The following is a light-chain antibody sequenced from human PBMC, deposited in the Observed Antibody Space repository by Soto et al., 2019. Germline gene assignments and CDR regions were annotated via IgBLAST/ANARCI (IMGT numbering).Light chain of an antibody. CDR2: LAS. Sequence: VMSQSPLSLPDTPGEPGSISCRSSQSLLHSNGYIYLDRYLQKPGQSPQLLIYLASNRASGVADRFSGSASGKYFTLKISRVEAEDVRVYDCMPALQTPTFGQGTKVDIK. CDR3: MPALQTPT. V-gene: IGKV2-28*01. CDR1: QSLLHSNGYIY. J-gene: IGKJ1*01.